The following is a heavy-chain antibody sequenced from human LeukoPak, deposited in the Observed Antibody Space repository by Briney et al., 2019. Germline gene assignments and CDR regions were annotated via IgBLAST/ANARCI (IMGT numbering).Heavy chain of an antibody. D-gene: IGHD6-13*01. CDR1: GGSVSSGSYY. J-gene: IGHJ4*02. CDR2: IYYSGST. V-gene: IGHV4-61*01. Sequence: SETLSLTCTVSGGSVSSGSYYWSWIRQPPGKGLEWIGYIYYSGSTNYNPSLKSRVTISVDTSKNQFSLKLSSVTAADTAVYYCARGARIAAASHWGQGTLVTVSS. CDR3: ARGARIAAASH.